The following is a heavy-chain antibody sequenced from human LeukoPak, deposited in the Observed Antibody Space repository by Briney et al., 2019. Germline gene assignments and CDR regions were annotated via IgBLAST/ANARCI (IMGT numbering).Heavy chain of an antibody. D-gene: IGHD5-24*01. J-gene: IGHJ6*03. CDR2: ISSGGSTI. CDR3: ARVGRWLLRQAYYMDV. CDR1: GFTFSDYY. Sequence: EGSLRLSCAASGFTFSDYYMSWIRQAPGKGLEWVSYISSGGSTIYYADSVKGRFTISRDNAKNSLYLQMNSLRAEDTAVYYCARVGRWLLRQAYYMDVWGKGTTVTVSS. V-gene: IGHV3-11*04.